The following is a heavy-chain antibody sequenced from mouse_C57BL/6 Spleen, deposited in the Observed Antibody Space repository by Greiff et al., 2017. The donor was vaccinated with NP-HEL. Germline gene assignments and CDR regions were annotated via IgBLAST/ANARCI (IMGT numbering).Heavy chain of an antibody. J-gene: IGHJ2*01. Sequence: EVHLVESGGDLVKPGGSLKLSCAASGFTFSSYGMSWVRQTPDKRLEWVATISSGGSYTYYPDSVKGRFTISRDNAKNTLYLQRSSLKSEDTAMYYCARPITTVVEYYFDYWGQGTTLTVSS. V-gene: IGHV5-6*01. CDR1: GFTFSSYG. CDR3: ARPITTVVEYYFDY. D-gene: IGHD1-1*01. CDR2: ISSGGSYT.